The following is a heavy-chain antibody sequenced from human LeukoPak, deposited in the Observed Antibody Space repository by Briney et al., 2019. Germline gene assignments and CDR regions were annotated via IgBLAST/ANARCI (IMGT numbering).Heavy chain of an antibody. Sequence: QAGGSLRLSCAASGFTFSSYSMNWVRQAPGKGLEWVSYISSSSSTIYYADSVKGRFTISRDNAKNSLYLQVNSLRAEDTAVYYCARALVGATWIAFDIWGQGTMVTVSS. CDR2: ISSSSSTI. J-gene: IGHJ3*02. D-gene: IGHD1-26*01. CDR1: GFTFSSYS. V-gene: IGHV3-48*01. CDR3: ARALVGATWIAFDI.